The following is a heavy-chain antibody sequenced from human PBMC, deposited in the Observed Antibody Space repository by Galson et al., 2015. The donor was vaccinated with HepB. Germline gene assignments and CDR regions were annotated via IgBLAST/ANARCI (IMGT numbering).Heavy chain of an antibody. J-gene: IGHJ4*02. CDR1: GFTFSSYA. V-gene: IGHV3-23*01. CDR3: AKIARDGYHPGDGYFDY. D-gene: IGHD5-24*01. Sequence: LRLSCAASGFTFSSYAMSWVRQAPGKGLEWVSAISGSGGSTYYADSVKGRFTISRDNSKNTLYLQMNSLRAEDTAVYYCAKIARDGYHPGDGYFDYWGQGTLVTVSS. CDR2: ISGSGGST.